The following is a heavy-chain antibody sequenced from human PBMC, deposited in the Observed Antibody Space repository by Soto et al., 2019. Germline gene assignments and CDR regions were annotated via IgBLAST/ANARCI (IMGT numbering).Heavy chain of an antibody. J-gene: IGHJ4*02. D-gene: IGHD4-17*01. CDR1: GGSISSGNYY. V-gene: IGHV4-30-4*01. CDR2: ISYSGTT. Sequence: QVQLQESGPGLVKPSQTLSLTCTVSGGSISSGNYYWSWIRQPPGKGLEWIGFISYSGTTHYSASLRSRVSRSADTSKKQFSLDLSSVPAADTAVYYCATMGTPVTGLYYFDYWGQGTLVTVSS. CDR3: ATMGTPVTGLYYFDY.